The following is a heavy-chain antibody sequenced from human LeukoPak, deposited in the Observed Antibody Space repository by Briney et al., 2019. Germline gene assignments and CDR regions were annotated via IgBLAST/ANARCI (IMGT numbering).Heavy chain of an antibody. V-gene: IGHV4-61*05. Sequence: SETLSLTCAVPGGSISSSIYYWGWIRQPPGKGLEWIGYIYYSGSTDYNPSLKSRVTISVDTSKNQFSLKLSSVNAADTAVDSSARKNGYFDYWGQGTLGSVSS. CDR2: IYYSGST. CDR1: GGSISSSIYY. J-gene: IGHJ4*02. CDR3: ARKNGYFDY. D-gene: IGHD1-1*01.